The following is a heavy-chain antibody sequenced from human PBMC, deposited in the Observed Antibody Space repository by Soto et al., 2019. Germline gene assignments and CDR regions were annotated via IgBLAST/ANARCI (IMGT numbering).Heavy chain of an antibody. D-gene: IGHD4-17*01. CDR2: ISSSSSTI. CDR3: ASSNDYGDYAGAFDI. J-gene: IGHJ3*02. V-gene: IGHV3-48*01. Sequence: EVQLVESGGGLVQPGGSLRLSCAASGFTFGSYSMNWVRQAPGKGLEWVSYISSSSSTIYYADSVKGRFTISRDNAKNSLYLQMNSLRAEDTAVYYCASSNDYGDYAGAFDIWGQGTMVTVSS. CDR1: GFTFGSYS.